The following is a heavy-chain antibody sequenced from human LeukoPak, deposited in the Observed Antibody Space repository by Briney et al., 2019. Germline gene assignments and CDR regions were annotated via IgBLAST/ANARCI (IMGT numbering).Heavy chain of an antibody. D-gene: IGHD1-26*01. CDR2: IYTSGST. CDR3: ARHSVGAANSHFDY. CDR1: GGSISSSSYY. J-gene: IGHJ4*02. V-gene: IGHV4-39*07. Sequence: SETLSLTCTVSGGSISSSSYYWGWIRQPPGKGLEWIGRIYTSGSTNYNPSLKSRVTMSVDTSKNQFSLRLSSVTAADTAVYYCARHSVGAANSHFDYWGQGTLVTVSS.